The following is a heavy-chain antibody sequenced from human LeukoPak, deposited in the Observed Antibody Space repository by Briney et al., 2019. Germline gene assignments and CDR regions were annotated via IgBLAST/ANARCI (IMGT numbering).Heavy chain of an antibody. V-gene: IGHV3-66*01. Sequence: GGSLRLSCAASGFTVSSNYMSWVRQAPGKGLEWVSVIYSGGSTYYADSVKGRFTISRDNSKNTLYLQMNSLRAEDTAVYYCARASGYSYGKSWFDPWGQGTLVTVSS. CDR3: ARASGYSYGKSWFDP. J-gene: IGHJ5*02. CDR2: IYSGGST. D-gene: IGHD5-18*01. CDR1: GFTVSSNY.